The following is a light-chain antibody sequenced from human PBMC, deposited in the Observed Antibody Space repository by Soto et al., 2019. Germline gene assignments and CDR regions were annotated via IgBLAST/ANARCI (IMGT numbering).Light chain of an antibody. J-gene: IGKJ1*01. Sequence: EIVLTQSPGSLSLSLEKRATLSCRASQSVDSAFFAWYQQKPGQPPRLLMYGASRRATGIPDRFSGSGSGTDFTLTISRLEPEDFAVYYCQQYASSLTFGQGTKVEI. V-gene: IGKV3-20*01. CDR3: QQYASSLT. CDR2: GAS. CDR1: QSVDSAF.